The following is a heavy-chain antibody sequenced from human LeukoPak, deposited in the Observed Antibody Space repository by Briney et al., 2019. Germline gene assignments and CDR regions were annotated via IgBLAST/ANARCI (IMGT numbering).Heavy chain of an antibody. D-gene: IGHD3-9*01. CDR3: GRGGGIFEY. Sequence: PGESPRLSCAASGFTFSSYWMSWGRQAPGKGLGWVASIKQDGSDKSYVDSVKGRFTISRDNANISLYLHMTSLRAEDTAMYYCGRGGGIFEYWGKGTLVTVSS. CDR2: IKQDGSDK. J-gene: IGHJ4*02. CDR1: GFTFSSYW. V-gene: IGHV3-7*02.